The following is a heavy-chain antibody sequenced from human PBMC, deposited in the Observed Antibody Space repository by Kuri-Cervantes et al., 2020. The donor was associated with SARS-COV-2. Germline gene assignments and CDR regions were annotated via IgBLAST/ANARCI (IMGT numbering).Heavy chain of an antibody. CDR1: GFTFSSYS. D-gene: IGHD3-22*01. CDR2: ISSSSSTI. Sequence: LSLTCAASGFTFSSYSMNWVRQAPGKGLEWVSYISSSSSTIYYADSVKGRFTISRDNAKNTLYLQMNSLRAEDTAVYYCASRKGTDTEYYDSSGFIYWGQGTLVTVSS. V-gene: IGHV3-48*04. J-gene: IGHJ4*02. CDR3: ASRKGTDTEYYDSSGFIY.